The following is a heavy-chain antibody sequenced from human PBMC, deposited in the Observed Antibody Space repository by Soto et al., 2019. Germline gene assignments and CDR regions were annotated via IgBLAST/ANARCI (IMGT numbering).Heavy chain of an antibody. V-gene: IGHV1-69*04. CDR1: GGTFSSYT. Sequence: GASVKVSCKASGGTFSSYTISWVRQAPGQGLEWLGRIFLILGIANYAQKFQGRVTIPADKSTSTAYMELSSLRSEDTAFYYCARESSSSWYGAGHAFDIWGQGTMVTVSS. D-gene: IGHD6-13*01. CDR2: IFLILGIA. CDR3: ARESSSSWYGAGHAFDI. J-gene: IGHJ3*02.